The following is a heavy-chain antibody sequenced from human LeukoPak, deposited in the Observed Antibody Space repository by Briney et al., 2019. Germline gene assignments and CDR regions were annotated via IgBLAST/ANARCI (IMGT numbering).Heavy chain of an antibody. V-gene: IGHV4-4*02. CDR3: AGLVGRYSSGLYYYYFDY. CDR2: MYLSGTT. D-gene: IGHD3-22*01. Sequence: PSGPLSLTCTVSGDSINSLDLWSWVRQPPGKGLEWIGEMYLSGTTHSNPSVKSRVTISIDKSTNQFFLNLSSVTAADTAVYYCAGLVGRYSSGLYYYYFDYWGQXTLXTVPS. J-gene: IGHJ4*02. CDR1: GDSINSLDL.